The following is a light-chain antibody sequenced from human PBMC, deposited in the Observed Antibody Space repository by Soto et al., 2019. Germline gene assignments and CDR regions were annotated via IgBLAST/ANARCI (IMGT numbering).Light chain of an antibody. Sequence: EIVMTQSPDTLSVSPGERATLSCRASQSVSSDLAWYQQKPGQAPRLLIYGASTRATGIPARFTGSGSGPAFTLTISSLQSEDFAVYLCQQYNNWPRTFGQGTKVDIK. J-gene: IGKJ1*01. CDR1: QSVSSD. CDR2: GAS. V-gene: IGKV3-15*01. CDR3: QQYNNWPRT.